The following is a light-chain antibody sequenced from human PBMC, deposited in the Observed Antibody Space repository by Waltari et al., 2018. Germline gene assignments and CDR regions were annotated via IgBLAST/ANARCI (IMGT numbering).Light chain of an antibody. CDR2: GAS. CDR3: QQYGSSIMYT. CDR1: QSLTKRY. J-gene: IGKJ2*01. V-gene: IGKV3-20*01. Sequence: IVLTQSPGTLSLSPGERATLSCRASQSLTKRYLAWYQQKPGQAPRLLIYGASSRAAGIPDRFSGSGSGTDFTLTISRLEPDDFAVYYCQQYGSSIMYTFCQGTKLEIK.